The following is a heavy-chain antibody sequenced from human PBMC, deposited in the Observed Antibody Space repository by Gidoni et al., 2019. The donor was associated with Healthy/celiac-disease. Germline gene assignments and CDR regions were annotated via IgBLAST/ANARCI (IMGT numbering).Heavy chain of an antibody. J-gene: IGHJ5*02. CDR3: AKVPDYDFWSGYYTRWFDP. CDR1: GFTFSSYA. CDR2: ISGSGGST. V-gene: IGHV3-23*01. Sequence: EVQLLESGGGLVQPGGSLRLSCAASGFTFSSYAMSWVRQAPGKGLEWVSAISGSGGSTYYADAVKGRFTISRDNSKNTLYLQMNSLRAEDTAVYYCAKVPDYDFWSGYYTRWFDPWGQGTLVTVSS. D-gene: IGHD3-3*01.